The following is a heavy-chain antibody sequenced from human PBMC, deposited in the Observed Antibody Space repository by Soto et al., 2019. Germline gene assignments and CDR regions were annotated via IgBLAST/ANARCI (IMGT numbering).Heavy chain of an antibody. CDR2: ISGSGGST. D-gene: IGHD6-19*01. V-gene: IGHV3-23*01. CDR3: AKGVAVAGTYYYYGMDV. J-gene: IGHJ6*02. CDR1: GFTFSSYA. Sequence: PGGSLRLSCAASGFTFSSYAMSWVRQAPGKGLEWVSAISGSGGSTYYADSVKGRFTISRDNSKNTLYLQMNSLRAEDTAVYYCAKGVAVAGTYYYYGMDVWGQGTTVTVSS.